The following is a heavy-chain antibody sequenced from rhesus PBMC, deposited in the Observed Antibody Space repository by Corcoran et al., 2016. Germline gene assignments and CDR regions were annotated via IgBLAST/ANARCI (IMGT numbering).Heavy chain of an antibody. CDR3: ARDRIAFDY. CDR1: GGSISSGYYY. J-gene: IGHJ4*01. D-gene: IGHD2-2*01. V-gene: IGHV4-122*02. CDR2: ITYSGST. Sequence: QVKLQESGPGLEKPSETLSLTCAVSGGSISSGYYYWSWISQPPGKVLEWIGYITYSGSTSYNPYLKSRVIMSRDTSKNQFSLKLSSVTAADTAVYYCARDRIAFDYWGQGVLVTVSS.